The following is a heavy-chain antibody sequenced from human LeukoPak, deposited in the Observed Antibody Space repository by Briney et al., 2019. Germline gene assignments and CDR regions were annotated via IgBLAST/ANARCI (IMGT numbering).Heavy chain of an antibody. D-gene: IGHD3-22*01. V-gene: IGHV6-1*01. CDR2: TYYRSKWYN. J-gene: IGHJ3*02. CDR3: ASGVRAGYDSSGRDAFDI. CDR1: GDSVSSNIAA. Sequence: SQTLSLTCAISGDSVSSNIAAWNWVRQSPSRGLEWLGRTYYRSKWYNDYAISVKTRITINPDTSKNQFSLQLNSVTPEDTAVYYCASGVRAGYDSSGRDAFDIWGQGTMVTVSS.